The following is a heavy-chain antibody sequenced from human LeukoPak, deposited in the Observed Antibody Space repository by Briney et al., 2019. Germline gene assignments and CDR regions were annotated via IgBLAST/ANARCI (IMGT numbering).Heavy chain of an antibody. CDR2: INHSGST. Sequence: PSETLSLTCAVYGGSFSGYYWSWIRQPPGKGLEWIGEINHSGSTNYNPSLKSRVTISVDTSKNQFSQKLSSVTAADTAVYYCARRPHSYYYGSGSYYYFDYWGQGTLVTVSS. CDR1: GGSFSGYY. D-gene: IGHD3-10*01. J-gene: IGHJ4*02. CDR3: ARRPHSYYYGSGSYYYFDY. V-gene: IGHV4-34*01.